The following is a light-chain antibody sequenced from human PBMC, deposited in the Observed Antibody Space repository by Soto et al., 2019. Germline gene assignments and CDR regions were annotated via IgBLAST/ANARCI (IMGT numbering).Light chain of an antibody. CDR2: AAS. J-gene: IGKJ1*01. Sequence: DIQMTQSPSSLSASVGDRVTITCRASQGVGNDLAWYQQKPGKAPERLLYAASSLHSGVPSRFSGSGSGTEFTLTISSLQHADFATYYCLQHTTYPWTFGQGTKVEIQ. CDR1: QGVGND. CDR3: LQHTTYPWT. V-gene: IGKV1-17*01.